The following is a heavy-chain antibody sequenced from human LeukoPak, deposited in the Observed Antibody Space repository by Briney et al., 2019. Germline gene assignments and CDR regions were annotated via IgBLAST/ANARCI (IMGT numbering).Heavy chain of an antibody. V-gene: IGHV4-59*01. D-gene: IGHD2-8*01. J-gene: IGHJ4*02. CDR3: ARDLGVGSDY. CDR1: GGSISSYY. CDR2: IYYSGRA. Sequence: PSETLSVTCTVSGGSISSYYWSWIRQPPGKGLEWIGYIYYSGRANYNPSLKSRVTISVDTSKNQFSLKLSSATAADTAVYYCARDLGVGSDYWGQGTLVPVSS.